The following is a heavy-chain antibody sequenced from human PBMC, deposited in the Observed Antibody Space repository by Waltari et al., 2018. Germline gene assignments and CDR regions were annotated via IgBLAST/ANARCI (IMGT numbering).Heavy chain of an antibody. CDR1: GYTFTRYG. Sequence: QVQLVQSGAEVKKPGASVKVSCKASGYTFTRYGISWVRQAPGQGLEWMGWISAYNGNTNYAQKLQGRVTMTTDTSTSTAYMELRSLRSDDTAVYYCARWYYYDSSGYKGVDYWGQGTLVTVSS. CDR3: ARWYYYDSSGYKGVDY. J-gene: IGHJ4*02. V-gene: IGHV1-18*01. D-gene: IGHD3-22*01. CDR2: ISAYNGNT.